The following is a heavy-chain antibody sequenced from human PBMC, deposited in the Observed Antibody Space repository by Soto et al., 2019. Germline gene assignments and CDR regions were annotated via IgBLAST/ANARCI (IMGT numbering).Heavy chain of an antibody. Sequence: QVQLQESGPRLVKPSETLSLTCTVSGDSISSYYWTWIRQPPGKGLEYMGYIYYSGRTYYNPSLKSRVTISLDTSKNQFSLKLSSVTAADTAVYYCARGHLGITTTGTWYDFDYWGQGTLVTVSS. J-gene: IGHJ4*02. CDR2: IYYSGRT. V-gene: IGHV4-59*01. CDR1: GDSISSYY. D-gene: IGHD2-15*01. CDR3: ARGHLGITTTGTWYDFDY.